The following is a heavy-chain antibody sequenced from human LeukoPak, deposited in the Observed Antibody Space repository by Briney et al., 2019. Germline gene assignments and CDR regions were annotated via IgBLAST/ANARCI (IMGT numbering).Heavy chain of an antibody. CDR1: GFTFSSYG. J-gene: IGHJ5*02. CDR2: IRYDGSNK. V-gene: IGHV3-30*02. D-gene: IGHD3-10*01. CDR3: AKFGVKWFGFDP. Sequence: GGSLRLSCAASGFTFSSYGMHWVRQAPGKGLEWVAFIRYDGSNKYYADSVKGRFTISRDNSKNTLYLQMNSLRAEDTAVYYCAKFGVKWFGFDPWGQGTLVTVSS.